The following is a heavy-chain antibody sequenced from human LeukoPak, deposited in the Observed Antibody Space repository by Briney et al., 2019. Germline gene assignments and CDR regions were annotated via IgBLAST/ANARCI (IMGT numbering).Heavy chain of an antibody. Sequence: PGGSLRLSCAASGFTFSSYAMHWVRQAPGKGLEWVAVISYDGSNKYYADSVKGRFTISRDNSKNTLYLQMNSLRAEDTAVYYCARGVVVVAATPLQPPDYWGQGTLVTVSS. CDR3: ARGVVVVAATPLQPPDY. CDR2: ISYDGSNK. CDR1: GFTFSSYA. D-gene: IGHD2-15*01. V-gene: IGHV3-30-3*01. J-gene: IGHJ4*02.